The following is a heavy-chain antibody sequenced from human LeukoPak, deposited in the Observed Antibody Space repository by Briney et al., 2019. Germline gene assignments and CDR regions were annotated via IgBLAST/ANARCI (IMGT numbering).Heavy chain of an antibody. CDR1: GGSFSGYY. Sequence: SETLSLTCAVYGGSFSGYYWSWIRQPPGKGLEWIGEINHRGSTNYNPSLKSRVTISVDTSKDQFSLKLSSVTAADTAVYYCARVPGITMEQIDYWGQGTLVTVSS. CDR2: INHRGST. D-gene: IGHD3-10*01. CDR3: ARVPGITMEQIDY. V-gene: IGHV4-34*01. J-gene: IGHJ4*02.